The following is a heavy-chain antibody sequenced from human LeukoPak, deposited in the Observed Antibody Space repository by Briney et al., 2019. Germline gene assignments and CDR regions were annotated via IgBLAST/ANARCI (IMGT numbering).Heavy chain of an antibody. CDR2: VSGGGGST. V-gene: IGHV3-23*01. CDR1: GITLANCG. Sequence: GGSLRLSCVVSGITLANCGMRGVRQAPGKGLEWVAGVSGGGGSTNYADSVKGRFTISRDNPKNTLYLQMNSLRAEDTAVYFCAKRGVVIRVILVGFHKEAYYFDSWGQGALVTVSS. J-gene: IGHJ4*02. D-gene: IGHD3-22*01. CDR3: AKRGVVIRVILVGFHKEAYYFDS.